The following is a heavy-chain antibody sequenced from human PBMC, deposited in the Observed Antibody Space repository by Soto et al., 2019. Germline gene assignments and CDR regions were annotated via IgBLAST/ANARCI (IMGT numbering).Heavy chain of an antibody. D-gene: IGHD5-12*01. V-gene: IGHV3-15*01. CDR3: ATASSGVARYFDL. CDR1: GFTFSNAW. CDR2: IKTKTDGGPT. Sequence: EEQLVESGGGLVKPGGSLRLSCAASGFTFSNAWMSWVRQAPGKGLEGVGRIKTKTDGGPTDYAAPVNDRFTITRDDSKNTISLQMNRLKPEDTAVYDCATASSGVARYFDLWGRGTRVIVSS. J-gene: IGHJ2*01.